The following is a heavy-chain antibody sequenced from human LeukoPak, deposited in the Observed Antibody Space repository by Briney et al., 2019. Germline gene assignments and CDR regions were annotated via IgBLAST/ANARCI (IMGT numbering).Heavy chain of an antibody. CDR1: GFTFSSYA. Sequence: GGSLRLSCAASGFTFSSYAMSWVRRAPGKGLEWVSAISGSGVSTYYADSVKGRFTISRDNSKNTLYLQMNSLRAEDTAVYYCAKDLPTIVVVPAAHDYWGQGTLVTVSS. CDR2: ISGSGVST. J-gene: IGHJ4*02. V-gene: IGHV3-23*01. D-gene: IGHD2-2*01. CDR3: AKDLPTIVVVPAAHDY.